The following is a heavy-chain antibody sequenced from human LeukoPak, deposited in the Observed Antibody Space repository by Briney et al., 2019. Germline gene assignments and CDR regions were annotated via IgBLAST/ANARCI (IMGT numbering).Heavy chain of an antibody. V-gene: IGHV3-23*01. Sequence: GGSLRLSCAASGFTFSSYAMSWVRQAPGKGLEWVSAISGSGGSTYYADSVKGRFTISRDNSKNTLHLQMNSLRAEDTAVYYCAQYRTNGVCWGWDLSYYFDYWGQGTLVTVSS. CDR3: AQYRTNGVCWGWDLSYYFDY. CDR2: ISGSGGST. D-gene: IGHD2-8*01. J-gene: IGHJ4*02. CDR1: GFTFSSYA.